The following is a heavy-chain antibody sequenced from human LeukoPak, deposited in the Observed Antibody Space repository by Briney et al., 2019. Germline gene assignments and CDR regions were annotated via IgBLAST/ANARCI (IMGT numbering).Heavy chain of an antibody. CDR2: ISSSSSYI. V-gene: IGHV3-21*01. D-gene: IGHD1-26*01. J-gene: IGHJ4*02. CDR3: ARGEATLGY. Sequence: AGGSLRLSCAASGFTFVSYGMTWVRQAPGKGLEWVSSISSSSSYIYYADSVKGRFTISRDNAKNSLYLQMNSLRAEDTAVYYCARGEATLGYWGQGTLVTVSS. CDR1: GFTFVSYG.